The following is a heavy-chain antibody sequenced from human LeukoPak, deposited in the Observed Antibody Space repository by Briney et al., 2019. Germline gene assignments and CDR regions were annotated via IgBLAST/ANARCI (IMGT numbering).Heavy chain of an antibody. D-gene: IGHD3-16*02. CDR1: GFTFSSFA. J-gene: IGHJ4*02. V-gene: IGHV3-23*01. CDR3: AKDRPYDYVWGSYRLIDY. Sequence: AGGSLRLSCSASGFTFSSFAMSWVRQAPGKGLEWVSAISGSGGSTYYADSVKGRFTISRDNSKNTLYLQMNSLRAEDTAVYYCAKDRPYDYVWGSYRLIDYWGQGTLVTVSS. CDR2: ISGSGGST.